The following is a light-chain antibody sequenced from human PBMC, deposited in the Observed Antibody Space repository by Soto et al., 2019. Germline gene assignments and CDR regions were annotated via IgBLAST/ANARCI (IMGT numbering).Light chain of an antibody. J-gene: IGKJ1*01. CDR2: SAS. V-gene: IGKV3-15*01. Sequence: EIGMTQSPATLSVSPGERATLSCMASQSVGTYLAWYQQKPGQAPRLLISSASTRATGIPARFSGSGSGTEFTLTISSLQSEDFAIYYCQEYDDWPPWTFGQGTRVEVK. CDR1: QSVGTY. CDR3: QEYDDWPPWT.